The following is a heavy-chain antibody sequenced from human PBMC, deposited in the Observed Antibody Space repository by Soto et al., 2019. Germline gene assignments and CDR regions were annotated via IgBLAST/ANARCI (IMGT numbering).Heavy chain of an antibody. J-gene: IGHJ2*01. Sequence: SETLSLTCSVSGGSITNYYWSWIRQPPGKGLEWIAYMSYTGSTNHNPSLKSRVTMSVDTSGNQFSLKLSSVTAADTAVYYCARMVTDWYFDFWGRGTLVTVSS. CDR3: ARMVTDWYFDF. CDR2: MSYTGST. D-gene: IGHD2-21*02. V-gene: IGHV4-59*01. CDR1: GGSITNYY.